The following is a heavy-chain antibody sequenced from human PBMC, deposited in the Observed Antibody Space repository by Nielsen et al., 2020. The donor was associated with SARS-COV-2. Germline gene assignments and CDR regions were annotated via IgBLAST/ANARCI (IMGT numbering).Heavy chain of an antibody. V-gene: IGHV1-2*06. CDR2: INPNSGGT. CDR1: GYTFTGYY. CDR3: ARDPSIVVVPAAMSYYYYYMDV. Sequence: VKVSCKASGYTFTGYYMHWVRQAPGQGLEWMGRINPNSGGTNYAQKFQGRVTMTRDTSISTAYMELSRLRSDDTAVYYCARDPSIVVVPAAMSYYYYYMDVWGKGTTVTVSS. D-gene: IGHD2-2*01. J-gene: IGHJ6*03.